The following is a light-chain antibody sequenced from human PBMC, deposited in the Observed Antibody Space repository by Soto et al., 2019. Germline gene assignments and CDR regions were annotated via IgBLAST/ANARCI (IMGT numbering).Light chain of an antibody. Sequence: DIQMTQSPSSLSASVGARVTITCQAIHDITSYLNWYQHKPGKAPKLLIYDASILEAGVPSRFSGSGSGTDFTFTISSLQPEDVATYYCQKCDYLPIFGRGTAVDFK. J-gene: IGKJ3*01. CDR3: QKCDYLPI. V-gene: IGKV1-33*01. CDR2: DAS. CDR1: HDITSY.